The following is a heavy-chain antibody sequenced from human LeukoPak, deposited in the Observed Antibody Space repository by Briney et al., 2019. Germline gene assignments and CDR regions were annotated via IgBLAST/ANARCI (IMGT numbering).Heavy chain of an antibody. V-gene: IGHV3-48*03. CDR1: GFTFSGYE. D-gene: IGHD3-3*01. CDR2: ISDSGNTI. Sequence: GGSLRLSCTTSGFTFSGYEMNWVRQAPGKGLEWISYISDSGNTIYYADSVKGRFTISRDNAKNSLYLQMNSLRAEDTAVYYCAREYWSGYYYAFDYWGQGTLVTVSS. CDR3: AREYWSGYYYAFDY. J-gene: IGHJ4*02.